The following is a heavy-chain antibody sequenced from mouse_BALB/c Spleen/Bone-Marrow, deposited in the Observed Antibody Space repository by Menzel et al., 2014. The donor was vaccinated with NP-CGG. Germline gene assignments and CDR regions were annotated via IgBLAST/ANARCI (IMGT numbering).Heavy chain of an antibody. D-gene: IGHD2-3*01. CDR1: GFNIXDTY. J-gene: IGHJ3*01. Sequence: EVQLQQSGAEFVKPGASVKLSCTASGFNIXDTYMHWVKRRPEQGLEWIGRIDPANDNTKYDPKFQGKATITADTSSNTAYLQLSSLTSEDTAVYYCARADGYSAWFAYWGQGTLVTVSA. CDR2: IDPANDNT. CDR3: ARADGYSAWFAY. V-gene: IGHV14-3*02.